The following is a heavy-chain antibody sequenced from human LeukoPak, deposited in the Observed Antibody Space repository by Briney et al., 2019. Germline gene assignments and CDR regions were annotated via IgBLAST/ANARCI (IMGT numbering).Heavy chain of an antibody. Sequence: SVKVSCKASGYTFTSYYMHWVRQAPGQGLEWVGGIIPIFGTANYAQKFQGRVTITADESTSTAYMELSSLRSEDTAVYYCARDHLGGSLDYWGQGTLVTVSS. D-gene: IGHD1-26*01. J-gene: IGHJ4*02. CDR3: ARDHLGGSLDY. V-gene: IGHV1-69*13. CDR2: IIPIFGTA. CDR1: GYTFTSYY.